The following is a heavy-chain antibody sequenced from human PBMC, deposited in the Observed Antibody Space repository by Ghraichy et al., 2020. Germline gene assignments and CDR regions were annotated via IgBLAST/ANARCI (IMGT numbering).Heavy chain of an antibody. D-gene: IGHD3-22*01. CDR2: IWYDGSNK. J-gene: IGHJ3*02. CDR3: ARWNTMISAFDI. V-gene: IGHV3-33*01. CDR1: GFTFSSYG. Sequence: GGSLRLSCAASGFTFSSYGMHWVRQAPGKGLEWVAVIWYDGSNKYYADSVKGRFTISRDNSKNTLYLQMNSLRAEDTAVYYCARWNTMISAFDIWGQGTMVTVSS.